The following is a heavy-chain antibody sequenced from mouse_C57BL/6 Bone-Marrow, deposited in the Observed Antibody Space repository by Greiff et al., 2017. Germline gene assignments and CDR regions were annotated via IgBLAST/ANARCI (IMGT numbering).Heavy chain of an antibody. Sequence: EVKLMESGGGLVKPGGSLKLSCAASGFTFSDYGMHWVRQAPEKGLEWVAYISSGSSTIYYADTVKGRFTISRDNAKNTLFLQMTSLRSEDTAMYHCARGSSLLYWYFDVWGTGTTVTVSS. CDR2: ISSGSSTI. D-gene: IGHD1-1*01. J-gene: IGHJ1*03. CDR1: GFTFSDYG. CDR3: ARGSSLLYWYFDV. V-gene: IGHV5-17*01.